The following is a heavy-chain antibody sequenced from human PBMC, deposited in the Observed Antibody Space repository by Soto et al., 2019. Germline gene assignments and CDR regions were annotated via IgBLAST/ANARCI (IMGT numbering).Heavy chain of an antibody. CDR3: ARDQGSGSYYYYYGMDV. CDR1: GYCFISYG. V-gene: IGHV1-18*04. J-gene: IGHJ6*02. Sequence: VKVSCKGSGYCFISYGTIWVRQAPAEGREWMGWISAYNGNTNYAQKLQGRVTMTTDTSTSTAYMELRSLRSDDTAVYYCARDQGSGSYYYYYGMDVWGQGTTVTVSS. CDR2: ISAYNGNT. D-gene: IGHD3-10*01.